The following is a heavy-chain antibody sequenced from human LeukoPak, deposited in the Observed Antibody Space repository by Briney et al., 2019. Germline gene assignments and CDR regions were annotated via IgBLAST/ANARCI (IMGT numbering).Heavy chain of an antibody. CDR1: GFTVSSNY. CDR3: ARVEEGHFDY. J-gene: IGHJ4*02. CDR2: IYSGGST. Sequence: PGGSLRLSCAASGFTVSSNYMSRVRQAPGKGPEWVSVIYSGGSTYYADSVKGRFTISRDNSKNTLYLQMNSLRAEDTAVYYRARVEEGHFDYWGQGTLVTVSS. V-gene: IGHV3-53*01.